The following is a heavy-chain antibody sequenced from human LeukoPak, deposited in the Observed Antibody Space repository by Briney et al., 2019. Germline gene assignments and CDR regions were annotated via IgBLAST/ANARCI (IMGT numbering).Heavy chain of an antibody. CDR1: GGSFSSYS. V-gene: IGHV4-59*01. Sequence: SETLSLTCTVSGGSFSSYSWRWIRQPPGKGLEWIGYIYYSGSTNYNPSLKSRVTISLDTSKNQFSLKLSSVTAADTAVYYCVRAVGPVGGYDSPWGQGTLVTVSS. J-gene: IGHJ5*02. CDR3: VRAVGPVGGYDSP. D-gene: IGHD5-12*01. CDR2: IYYSGST.